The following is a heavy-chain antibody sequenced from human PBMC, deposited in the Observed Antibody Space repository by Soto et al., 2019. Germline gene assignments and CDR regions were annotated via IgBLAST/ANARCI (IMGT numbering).Heavy chain of an antibody. D-gene: IGHD2-21*02. J-gene: IGHJ4*02. CDR1: GFTFSMRW. CDR2: IKQDGSEK. CDR3: ARTFGGDCSGYGCPSRYRQFDQ. V-gene: IGHV3-7*05. Sequence: EVQLVESGGGLVQPGGSLRLSCAASGFTFSMRWMTWVRQAPGKGLEWVAHIKQDGSEKDYVDSVKGRFTISRDNAKNSLYLQMNSLRVEDTALYYCARTFGGDCSGYGCPSRYRQFDQWGQGTLVTVSS.